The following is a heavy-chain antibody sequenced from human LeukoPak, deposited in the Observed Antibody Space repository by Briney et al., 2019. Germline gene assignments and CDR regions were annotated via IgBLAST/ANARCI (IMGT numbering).Heavy chain of an antibody. CDR3: AREGRVVGTHRDYYYYYRDF. CDR2: ISAYNGNT. D-gene: IGHD6-19*01. Sequence: ASVKVSCKASGYSFTSYGISLVRQAPGRGLEWMGWISAYNGNTNYAQKLQGRVTMTTDTSTSTAYMELRSLRSDDTAVYYCAREGRVVGTHRDYYYYYRDFWGKGNTVTVSS. CDR1: GYSFTSYG. V-gene: IGHV1-18*01. J-gene: IGHJ6*03.